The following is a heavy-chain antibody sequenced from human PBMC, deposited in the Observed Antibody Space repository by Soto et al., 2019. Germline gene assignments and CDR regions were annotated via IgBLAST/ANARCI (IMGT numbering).Heavy chain of an antibody. D-gene: IGHD2-2*01. CDR1: GYTFTGYY. CDR2: INPRSGGT. Sequence: QVQLVQSGAEVKKPGASVKVSCKTSGYTFTGYYIYWVRQAPGQGLEWMGWINPRSGGTDSSQKFQGRGTMTRDKSISTAYMELSRLRSDDTAVYYCAGTSCSSTTCPTTYWGQGTLVTVSS. J-gene: IGHJ4*02. CDR3: AGTSCSSTTCPTTY. V-gene: IGHV1-2*02.